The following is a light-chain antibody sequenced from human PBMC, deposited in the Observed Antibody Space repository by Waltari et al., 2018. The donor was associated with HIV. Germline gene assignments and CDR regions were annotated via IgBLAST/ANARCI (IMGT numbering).Light chain of an antibody. CDR3: QLWNSRNDPAVF. CDR1: EHPTKE. Sequence: SYVVTQPASVSVAPRQTARTTWVADEHPTKESHWYQQKQAQAPMLVLSSLSDRPSGIPERFSGSFFGTTTTATLTNSRVEVGDEADYYCQLWNSRNDPAVFFGGGTKLTFL. CDR2: SLS. J-gene: IGLJ2*01. V-gene: IGLV3-21*02.